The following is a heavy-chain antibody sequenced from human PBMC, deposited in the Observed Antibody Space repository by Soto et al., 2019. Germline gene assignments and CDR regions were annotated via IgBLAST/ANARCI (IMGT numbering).Heavy chain of an antibody. Sequence: QVQLVQSGAEVKKPGSSVKVSCKASGGTFSSYAISWVRQAPGQGLEWMGGIIPIFGTANYAQKFQGRVTITADESTSTAYMELSSLRSEDTAVYYCARDIQPFGSGLWGYFDYWGQGTLVTVSS. V-gene: IGHV1-69*12. CDR3: ARDIQPFGSGLWGYFDY. CDR1: GGTFSSYA. J-gene: IGHJ4*02. CDR2: IIPIFGTA. D-gene: IGHD2-15*01.